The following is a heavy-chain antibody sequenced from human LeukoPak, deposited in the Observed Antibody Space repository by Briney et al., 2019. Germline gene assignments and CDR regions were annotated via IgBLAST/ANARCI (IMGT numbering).Heavy chain of an antibody. CDR1: GGSISSGSYY. CDR2: IYTSGST. CDR3: ARALVGANYGFWFDP. Sequence: SETLSLTCTVSGGSISSGSYYWSWIRQPAGKGLEWIGRIYTSGSTNYNPSLKSRVTISVDTSKNQFSLKLSSVTAADTVVYYCARALVGANYGFWFDPWGQGTLVTVSS. D-gene: IGHD1-26*01. J-gene: IGHJ5*02. V-gene: IGHV4-61*02.